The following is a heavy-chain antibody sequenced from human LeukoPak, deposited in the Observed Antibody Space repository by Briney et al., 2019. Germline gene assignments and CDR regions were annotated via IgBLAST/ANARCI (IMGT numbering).Heavy chain of an antibody. CDR2: ISSSGSTI. V-gene: IGHV3-48*03. CDR1: GFTFSSYE. Sequence: PGGSLRLSCAASGFTFSSYEMNWVRQAPGKGLEWVSYISSSGSTIYYADSVKGRFTISRDNSKNTLYLQMGSLRAEDMAVYYCARVLGSGSYYLDNWGQGTLVTVSS. D-gene: IGHD1-26*01. CDR3: ARVLGSGSYYLDN. J-gene: IGHJ4*02.